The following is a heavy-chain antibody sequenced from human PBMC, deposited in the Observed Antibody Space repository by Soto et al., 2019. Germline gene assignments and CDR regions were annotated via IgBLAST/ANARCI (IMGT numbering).Heavy chain of an antibody. CDR1: GFNFTNHW. CDR3: AKKSGVGATWYFDY. Sequence: LRLSCAASGFNFTNHWMHWVRQAPGKGLEWVSALPEIGTNTYYADSVKGRFTISRDNSKNTLFLQINNLRAGDTAVYYCAKKSGVGATWYFDYWGQGTLVTVSS. V-gene: IGHV3-23*01. CDR2: LPEIGTNT. D-gene: IGHD1-26*01. J-gene: IGHJ4*02.